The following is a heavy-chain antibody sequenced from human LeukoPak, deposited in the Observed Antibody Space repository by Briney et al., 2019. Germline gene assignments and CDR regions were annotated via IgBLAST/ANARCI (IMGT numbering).Heavy chain of an antibody. Sequence: GESLKISCKGSGYSFTSYWIAWVRQMPGKGLEWMGIIYHSDAETTYSPSFQGQVTISADKSISTAYLQWSSLTASDTAMYYCARSVGATPLDYWGQGTPVTVSS. D-gene: IGHD1-26*01. CDR1: GYSFTSYW. CDR2: IYHSDAET. J-gene: IGHJ4*02. CDR3: ARSVGATPLDY. V-gene: IGHV5-51*01.